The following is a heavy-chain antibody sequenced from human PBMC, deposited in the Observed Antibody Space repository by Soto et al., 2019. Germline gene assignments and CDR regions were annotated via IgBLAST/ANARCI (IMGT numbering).Heavy chain of an antibody. Sequence: GGSLRLSCAASGFTFSSYGMHWVRQAPGKGLEWVAVIWYDGSNKYYADSVKGRFTISRDNSKNTLYLQMNSLRAEDTAVYYCARERSRPQIFGVVIPPDYYYYGMDVWGQGTTVTVSS. CDR3: ARERSRPQIFGVVIPPDYYYYGMDV. J-gene: IGHJ6*02. V-gene: IGHV3-33*01. CDR1: GFTFSSYG. D-gene: IGHD3-3*01. CDR2: IWYDGSNK.